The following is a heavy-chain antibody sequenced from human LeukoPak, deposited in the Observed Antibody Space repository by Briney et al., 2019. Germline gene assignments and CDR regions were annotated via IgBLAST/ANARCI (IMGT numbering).Heavy chain of an antibody. D-gene: IGHD1-26*01. CDR3: ASREAYSGSYPDAFDI. Sequence: ASVKVSCKASGYTFTSYGISWVRQAPGQGLEWMGWISAYSGNTNYAQKLQGSVTMTTDTSTSTAYMELRSLRSDDTAVYYCASREAYSGSYPDAFDIWGQGTMVTVSS. J-gene: IGHJ3*02. V-gene: IGHV1-18*01. CDR1: GYTFTSYG. CDR2: ISAYSGNT.